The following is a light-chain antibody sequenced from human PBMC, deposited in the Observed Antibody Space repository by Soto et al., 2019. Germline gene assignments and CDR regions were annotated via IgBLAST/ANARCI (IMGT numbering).Light chain of an antibody. V-gene: IGLV2-14*03. CDR1: SSDVGGYNY. Sequence: QSVLTQPASVSGSPGQSITISCTGTSSDVGGYNYVSWYQQHPGKAPKLIISDVSNRPSGVSNRFSGSKSGNTASLTISGLQAEDEADYYCNSYTSSSTHVFGTGDQGHRP. J-gene: IGLJ1*01. CDR3: NSYTSSSTHV. CDR2: DVS.